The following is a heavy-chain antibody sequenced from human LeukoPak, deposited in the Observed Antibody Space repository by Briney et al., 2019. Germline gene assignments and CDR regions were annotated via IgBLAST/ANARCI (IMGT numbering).Heavy chain of an antibody. V-gene: IGHV1-18*01. CDR3: ARVVKGVVSGYYYYMDV. CDR1: GYTFTTYG. Sequence: ASVKVSCKASGYTFTTYGFSWVRQAPGQGLEWMGWISAYNGNTNYAQKLQGRVTMTTDTSTSTAYMELRSLRSDDTAVYYCARVVKGVVSGYYYYMDVWGKGTTVTVSS. J-gene: IGHJ6*03. D-gene: IGHD3-3*01. CDR2: ISAYNGNT.